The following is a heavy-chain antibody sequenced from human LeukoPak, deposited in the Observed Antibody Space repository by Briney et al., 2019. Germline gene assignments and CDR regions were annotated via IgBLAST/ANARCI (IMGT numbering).Heavy chain of an antibody. Sequence: GGSLRLSCAASGFTFSSYEMNWVRQAPGKGLEWVSYISSSGSTIYYADSVKGRFTISGDNAKNSLYLQMNSLRAEDTAVYYCARSPDYYDSSEDYWGQGTLVTVSS. D-gene: IGHD3-22*01. CDR1: GFTFSSYE. J-gene: IGHJ4*02. V-gene: IGHV3-48*03. CDR2: ISSSGSTI. CDR3: ARSPDYYDSSEDY.